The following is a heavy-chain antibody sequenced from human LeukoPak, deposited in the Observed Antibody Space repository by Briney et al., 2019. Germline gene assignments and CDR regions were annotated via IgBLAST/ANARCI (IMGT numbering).Heavy chain of an antibody. J-gene: IGHJ4*02. CDR1: GFSLSTSGVG. V-gene: IGHV2-5*02. CDR2: IYWDDDK. CDR3: AHRRKTIIVDDYYFDS. D-gene: IGHD2-21*01. Sequence: SGPTLVNPTQTLTLTCTFSGFSLSTSGVGVGWIRQPPGKALEWLALIYWDDDKRYSPSLKSRLSITKDTSKNHVVLTMASMDPLDTATYYCAHRRKTIIVDDYYFDSWGQGTLVTVSS.